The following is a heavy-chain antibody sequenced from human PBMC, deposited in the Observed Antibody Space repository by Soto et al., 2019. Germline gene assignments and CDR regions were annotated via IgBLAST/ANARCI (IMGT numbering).Heavy chain of an antibody. V-gene: IGHV4-4*02. CDR1: SGSISSSNW. D-gene: IGHD3-10*01. CDR3: ARTYYYGSGSYSYNWFDP. J-gene: IGHJ5*02. Sequence: SETLSLTCAVSSGSISSSNWWSWVRQPPGKGLEWIGEIYHSGGTNYNPSLKSRVTISVDKSENQFSLKLSSVTAADTAVYYCARTYYYGSGSYSYNWFDPWGQGTLVTVSS. CDR2: IYHSGGT.